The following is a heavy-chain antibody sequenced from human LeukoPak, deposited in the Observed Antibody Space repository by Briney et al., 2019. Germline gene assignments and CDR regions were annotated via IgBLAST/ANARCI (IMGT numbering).Heavy chain of an antibody. Sequence: ASVTVSCRASGYTFTSYDINWVRQATGQGLEWMGWMNPNSGNTGYAQKFQGRVSMTRNTSISTAYMELSSLRSEDTAVYYCAKETSSGNFVTIDCWGQGTLVTVSS. CDR2: MNPNSGNT. CDR3: AKETSSGNFVTIDC. V-gene: IGHV1-8*01. D-gene: IGHD1-26*01. J-gene: IGHJ4*02. CDR1: GYTFTSYD.